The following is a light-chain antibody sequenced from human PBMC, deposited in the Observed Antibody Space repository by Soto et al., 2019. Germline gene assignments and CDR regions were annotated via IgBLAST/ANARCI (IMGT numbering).Light chain of an antibody. CDR2: EVS. CDR1: SSDVWSYNL. Sequence: QSALTQPASVSGSPGQSITISCTGTSSDVWSYNLVSWYQQYPGKAPKFLIYEVSKRPSGVSNRFSGSKSGNTASLTSSGLQAEDEADYYCCSYAGSTTHVVFGGGTKVTVL. V-gene: IGLV2-23*02. J-gene: IGLJ2*01. CDR3: CSYAGSTTHVV.